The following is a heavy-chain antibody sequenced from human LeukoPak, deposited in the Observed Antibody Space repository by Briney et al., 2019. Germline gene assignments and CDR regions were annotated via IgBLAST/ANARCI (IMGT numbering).Heavy chain of an antibody. Sequence: SETLSLTCTVSGGSINSYYWSWIRQPAGKGLEWIGRIYRSGSTNYNPSLKSRVTMSVDTSKNQFSLKLSSVTAADTAVYYCARDTPPHDYGDLAGFDYWGQGTLVTVSS. CDR1: GGSINSYY. D-gene: IGHD4-17*01. V-gene: IGHV4-4*07. J-gene: IGHJ4*02. CDR3: ARDTPPHDYGDLAGFDY. CDR2: IYRSGST.